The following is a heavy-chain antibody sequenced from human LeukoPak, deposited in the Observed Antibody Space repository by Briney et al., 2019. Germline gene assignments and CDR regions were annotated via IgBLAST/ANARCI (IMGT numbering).Heavy chain of an antibody. Sequence: GASVKVSCKASGYTFTGYYMHWVRQAPGQGLGWMGWINPNSGGTNYAQKFQGRVTMTRDTSISTAYMELSRLRSDDTAVYYCARALLDIVVVVAATPLDYWGQGTLVTVSS. CDR2: INPNSGGT. J-gene: IGHJ4*02. D-gene: IGHD2-15*01. V-gene: IGHV1-2*02. CDR1: GYTFTGYY. CDR3: ARALLDIVVVVAATPLDY.